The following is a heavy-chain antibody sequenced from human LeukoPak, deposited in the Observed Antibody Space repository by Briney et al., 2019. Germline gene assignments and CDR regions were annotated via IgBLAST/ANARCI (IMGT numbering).Heavy chain of an antibody. D-gene: IGHD6-13*01. CDR1: GGSISSYY. Sequence: SETLSLTCTVSGGSISSYYWSWIRQPAGKGLEWIGRIYTSGSTNYNPSLKSRVTMSVDTSKNQFSLKLSSVTAADTAVYYCARAGQAAAKYYYYGMDVWGQGTTVTVSS. CDR3: ARAGQAAAKYYYYGMDV. J-gene: IGHJ6*02. CDR2: IYTSGST. V-gene: IGHV4-4*07.